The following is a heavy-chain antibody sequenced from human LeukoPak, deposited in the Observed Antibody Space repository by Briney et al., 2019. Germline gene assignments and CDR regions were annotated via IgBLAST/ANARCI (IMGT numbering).Heavy chain of an antibody. CDR1: GGSFSGYY. J-gene: IGHJ4*02. CDR3: ASSGDPDLRGGFDY. CDR2: INHSGST. D-gene: IGHD7-27*01. Sequence: SETLSLTCAVYGGSFSGYYWSWIRQPPGKGLEWIGEINHSGSTNYNPSLKSRVTISVDTSKNQFSLKLSSVTAADTAVYYCASSGDPDLRGGFDYWGQGTLVTVSS. V-gene: IGHV4-34*01.